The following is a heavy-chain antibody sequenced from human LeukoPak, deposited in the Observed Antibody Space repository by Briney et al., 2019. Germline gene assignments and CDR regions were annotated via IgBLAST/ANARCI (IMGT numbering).Heavy chain of an antibody. CDR3: AKGQDVVVVAVTLDY. CDR2: ISWNSGSI. V-gene: IGHV3-9*01. Sequence: GGSLRLSCAASGFTFDDYAMHWVRQAPGKSLEWVSGISWNSGSIGYADSVKGRFTISRDNAKNSLYLQMNSLRAEDTALYYCAKGQDVVVVAVTLDYWGQGTLVTVSS. CDR1: GFTFDDYA. D-gene: IGHD2-15*01. J-gene: IGHJ4*02.